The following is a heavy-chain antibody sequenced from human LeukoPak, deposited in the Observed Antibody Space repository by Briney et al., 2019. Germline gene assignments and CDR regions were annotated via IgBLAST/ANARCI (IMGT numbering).Heavy chain of an antibody. J-gene: IGHJ6*03. Sequence: ASVKVSCKASGYTFTGYYMHWVRQAPGQGLEWMGWINPNSGGTNYAQKFQGRVTMTRDTSISTAYMGLSRLRSDDTAVYYCARDGPDIVVVPAARRYYYYMDVWGKGTTVTISS. V-gene: IGHV1-2*02. CDR3: ARDGPDIVVVPAARRYYYYMDV. CDR1: GYTFTGYY. D-gene: IGHD2-2*01. CDR2: INPNSGGT.